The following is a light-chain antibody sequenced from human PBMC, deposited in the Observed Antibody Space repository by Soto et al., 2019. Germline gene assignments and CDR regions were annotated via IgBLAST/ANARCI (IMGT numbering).Light chain of an antibody. CDR2: DAS. Sequence: EIVLTQSPATLSLSPGERVTLSCRASQSVSSYLAWYQQKPGQAPRLLIYDASNRATGSPARFSGSGSGTDFTLTISILEPEDFAVYYCQHRSNWLFGQGTRLEIK. CDR1: QSVSSY. J-gene: IGKJ5*01. CDR3: QHRSNWL. V-gene: IGKV3-11*01.